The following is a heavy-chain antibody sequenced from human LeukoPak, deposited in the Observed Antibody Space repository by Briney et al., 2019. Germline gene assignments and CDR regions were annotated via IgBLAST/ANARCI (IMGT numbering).Heavy chain of an antibody. CDR3: ARRSTKENGFDF. D-gene: IGHD1-1*01. Sequence: SETLSLTFTVSGGSISSSSYYWGWIRQPPGEGLEWIGTIYYSGTTYYNRSLGSRVTISLDTSKNQFSLKLTSVTAADTAVYYCARRSTKENGFDFWGQGTLVTVSS. V-gene: IGHV4-39*01. CDR2: IYYSGTT. CDR1: GGSISSSSYY. J-gene: IGHJ4*02.